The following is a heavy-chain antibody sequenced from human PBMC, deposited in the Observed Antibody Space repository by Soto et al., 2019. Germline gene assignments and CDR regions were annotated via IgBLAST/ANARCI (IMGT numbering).Heavy chain of an antibody. D-gene: IGHD6-13*01. J-gene: IGHJ3*02. CDR1: GGSISSYY. V-gene: IGHV4-59*01. CDR3: ARDDSSRIDI. CDR2: IYYSGST. Sequence: QVQLQESGPGLVKPSETLSLTCTVSGGSISSYYWSWIRQPPGKGLEWIGYIYYSGSTNYNPSLKSRVTISVDTSKNQFSLKLSSVTAADTAVYYCARDDSSRIDIWGQGTMVTVSS.